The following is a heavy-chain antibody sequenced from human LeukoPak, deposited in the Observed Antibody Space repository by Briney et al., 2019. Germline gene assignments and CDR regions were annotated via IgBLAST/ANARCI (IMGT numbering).Heavy chain of an antibody. J-gene: IGHJ5*02. V-gene: IGHV3-23*01. CDR2: ISGSGGRA. CDR1: GFTFSSYA. D-gene: IGHD2-2*01. Sequence: PGGSLRLSCAVSGFTFSSYAMTWVRQAPGKGLEWVSAISGSGGRAYYADSAKGRFTISRDNSKNTLYLQMNSLRVEDTAIYYCAKDLTGGSTGIVLAANPFDPWGQGTLVTVSS. CDR3: AKDLTGGSTGIVLAANPFDP.